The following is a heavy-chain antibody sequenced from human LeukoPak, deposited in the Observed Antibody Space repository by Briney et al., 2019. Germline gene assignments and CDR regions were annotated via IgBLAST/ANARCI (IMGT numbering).Heavy chain of an antibody. CDR3: ARDRGWRLLDY. CDR1: GLTFSTQW. J-gene: IGHJ4*02. D-gene: IGHD6-25*01. V-gene: IGHV3-7*01. CDR2: IGGDGGKK. Sequence: GGSLRLSCAASGLTFSTQWMTWVRQAPGKGLEWLANIGGDGGKKFYVDSVKGRFTISGDNAENSLYLQMNSLRVEDTAVYYCARDRGWRLLDYWGQGTLVTVSS.